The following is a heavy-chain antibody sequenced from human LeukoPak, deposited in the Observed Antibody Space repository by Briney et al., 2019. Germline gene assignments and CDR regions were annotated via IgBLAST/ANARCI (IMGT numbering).Heavy chain of an antibody. D-gene: IGHD2-15*01. CDR2: IKSKYNGGTR. J-gene: IGHJ4*02. Sequence: PGGSLRLSCAASGFIFSNAWMSWVRQAPGKGLEWVGRIKSKYNGGTRDYAAPVKDRFTISRDDSKDILYVQMNSLKIEDTAVYYCTAMDCSGDTCYFIYWGQGTLVTVSS. CDR3: TAMDCSGDTCYFIY. V-gene: IGHV3-15*01. CDR1: GFIFSNAW.